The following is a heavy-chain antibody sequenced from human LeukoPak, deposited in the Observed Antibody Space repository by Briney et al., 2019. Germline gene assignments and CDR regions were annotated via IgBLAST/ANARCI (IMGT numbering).Heavy chain of an antibody. CDR3: ASYIYDTSGYYFGY. V-gene: IGHV4-59*01. CDR2: IYYSGST. J-gene: IGHJ4*02. CDR1: GGSISSYY. D-gene: IGHD3-22*01. Sequence: SETLSLTCTVSGGSISSYYWSWIRQPPGKGLEWLGYIYYSGSTNYNPSLKSRVTISVDTSKNQFSLNLSSVTAADTAVYYCASYIYDTSGYYFGYWGQGTLVTVSS.